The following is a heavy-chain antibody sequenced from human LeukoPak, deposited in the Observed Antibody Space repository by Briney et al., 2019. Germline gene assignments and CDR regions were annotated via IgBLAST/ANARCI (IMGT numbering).Heavy chain of an antibody. Sequence: SETLSLTCSVSGGSISSNYWNWIRQSPGKGLEWIGYIYYSGRTNYNPSLKSRITMLVDTSKNQFSLRLSSVTAADTAVYYCVRDRELAYWGQGILVTVSS. V-gene: IGHV4-59*01. J-gene: IGHJ4*02. CDR1: GGSISSNY. D-gene: IGHD1-1*01. CDR2: IYYSGRT. CDR3: VRDRELAY.